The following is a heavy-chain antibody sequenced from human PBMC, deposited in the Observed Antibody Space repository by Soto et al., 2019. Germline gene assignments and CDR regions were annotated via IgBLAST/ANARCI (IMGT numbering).Heavy chain of an antibody. CDR3: ARASYSSSWYLKGGWRYFQH. D-gene: IGHD6-13*01. J-gene: IGHJ1*01. V-gene: IGHV4-34*01. Sequence: QVQLQQWGAGLLKPSETLSLTCAVYGGSFSGYYWSWIRQPPGKGLEWIGEINHSGSTNYNPSLKSRVNISVDTSKNQFSLKLSSVTAADTAVYYCARASYSSSWYLKGGWRYFQHWGQGTLVTVSS. CDR2: INHSGST. CDR1: GGSFSGYY.